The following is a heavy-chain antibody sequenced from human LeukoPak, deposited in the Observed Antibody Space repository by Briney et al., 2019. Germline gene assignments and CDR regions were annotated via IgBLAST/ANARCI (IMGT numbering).Heavy chain of an antibody. D-gene: IGHD3-22*01. J-gene: IGHJ4*02. CDR3: ARGPAVGITMIVVVITHFDY. V-gene: IGHV1-2*02. Sequence: ASVKVSCKASGYTFTGYYMHWVQQAPGQGLEWMGWINPKSGGTNYAQKFQGRVTMTRDTSISTAYMELSRLRSDDTAVYYCARGPAVGITMIVVVITHFDYWGQGTLVTVSS. CDR2: INPKSGGT. CDR1: GYTFTGYY.